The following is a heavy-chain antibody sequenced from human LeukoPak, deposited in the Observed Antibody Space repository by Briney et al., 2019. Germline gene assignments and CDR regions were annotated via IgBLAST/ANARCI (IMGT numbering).Heavy chain of an antibody. CDR1: GGSFSNYY. CDR3: ARGLDTSKSGVD. V-gene: IGHV4-34*01. J-gene: IGHJ4*02. D-gene: IGHD1-26*01. Sequence: NPSETLSLTCAVYGGSFSNYYCTWIRQAPGKGLEWIGEIHPSGSTNYNPSLLSRVTLSLDASKNQFSLRLTSVTAADTAVYFCARGLDTSKSGVDWGQGTLVTASS. CDR2: IHPSGST.